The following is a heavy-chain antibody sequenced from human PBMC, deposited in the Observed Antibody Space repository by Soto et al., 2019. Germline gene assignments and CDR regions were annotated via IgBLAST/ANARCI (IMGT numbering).Heavy chain of an antibody. V-gene: IGHV4-59*01. J-gene: IGHJ6*02. CDR1: GGSISSYY. Sequence: PSETLSLTCTVSGGSISSYYWSWIRQPPGKGLEWIGYIYYSGSTNYNPSLKSRVTISVDTSKNQFSLKLSSVTAADTAVYYCARDYRIAAAGIYYYGMDVWGQGTTVTVSS. CDR3: ARDYRIAAAGIYYYGMDV. D-gene: IGHD6-13*01. CDR2: IYYSGST.